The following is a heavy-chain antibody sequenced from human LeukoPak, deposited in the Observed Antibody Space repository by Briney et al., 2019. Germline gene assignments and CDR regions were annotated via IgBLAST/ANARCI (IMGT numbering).Heavy chain of an antibody. CDR3: AFYDSSGGPDAFDI. V-gene: IGHV1-69*13. J-gene: IGHJ3*02. CDR1: GGTXSSYA. CDR2: IIPIFGTA. D-gene: IGHD3-22*01. Sequence: SVKVSCKASGGTXSSYAISGVRQAPGQGLEWMGGIIPIFGTANYAQKFQGRVTITADESTSTAYMELSSLRSEDTAVYYCAFYDSSGGPDAFDIWGQGTMVTVSS.